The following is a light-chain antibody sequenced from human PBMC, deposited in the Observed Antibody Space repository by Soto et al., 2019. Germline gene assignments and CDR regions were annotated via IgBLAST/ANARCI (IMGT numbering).Light chain of an antibody. CDR2: WAS. CDR1: QTVLYTSNNRNY. Sequence: DIVMTQSPDSLAVSLGERATINCRSSQTVLYTSNNRNYLAWYQQKSGQPPKLLFSWASTRESGVPDRFSDSGSGTDFTLTISSLQAEDEAVYYCHQYYYTRDTFGQGTRVEIK. J-gene: IGKJ2*01. V-gene: IGKV4-1*01. CDR3: HQYYYTRDT.